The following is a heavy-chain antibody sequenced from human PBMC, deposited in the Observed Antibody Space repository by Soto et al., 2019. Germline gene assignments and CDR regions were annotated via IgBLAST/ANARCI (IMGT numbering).Heavy chain of an antibody. D-gene: IGHD3-9*01. J-gene: IGHJ6*02. CDR2: ISGSGGST. CDR1: GFTFSSYA. Sequence: GGSLRLSCAASGFTFSSYAMSWVRQAPGKGLEWVSAISGSGGSTYYADSVKGRFTISRDNSKNTLYLQMNSLRAEDTAVYYCARRHYDILTYYGMDVWGQGTTVTVSS. V-gene: IGHV3-23*01. CDR3: ARRHYDILTYYGMDV.